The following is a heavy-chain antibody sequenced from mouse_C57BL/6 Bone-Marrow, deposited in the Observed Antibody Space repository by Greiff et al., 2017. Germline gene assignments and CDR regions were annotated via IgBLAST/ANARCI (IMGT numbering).Heavy chain of an antibody. V-gene: IGHV1-75*01. J-gene: IGHJ4*01. Sequence: QVQLQQSGPELVKPGASVKISCKASGYTFTDYYINWVKQRPGQGLEWIGWIFPGSGSTYYNEKFKGKATLTVDKSSSTAYMLLSSLTSEDSAVYFCARWRWLIPHYYAMDDWGQGTSVTVSS. CDR2: IFPGSGST. CDR1: GYTFTDYY. CDR3: ARWRWLIPHYYAMDD. D-gene: IGHD2-3*01.